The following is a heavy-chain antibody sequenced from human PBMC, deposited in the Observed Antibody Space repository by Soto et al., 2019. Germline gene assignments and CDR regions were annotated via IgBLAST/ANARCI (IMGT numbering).Heavy chain of an antibody. CDR2: VNSDGTTT. D-gene: IGHD7-27*01. J-gene: IGHJ4*02. CDR3: ARLSNWGEVSDY. CDR1: GFTFSSYC. V-gene: IGHV3-74*02. Sequence: DVQLVESGGGLVQPGGSLRLSCAASGFTFSSYCMHWVRQAPGRGLVWVSRVNSDGTTTNYADSVKGRFTISRDNAKNTLYLEMTSLRAEDTAVYYCARLSNWGEVSDYWGQGSLLTASS.